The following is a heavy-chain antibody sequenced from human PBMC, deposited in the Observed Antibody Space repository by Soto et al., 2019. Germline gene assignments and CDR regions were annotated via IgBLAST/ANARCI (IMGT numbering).Heavy chain of an antibody. CDR1: GGSISSGGYY. V-gene: IGHV4-31*03. J-gene: IGHJ5*02. CDR2: IYYSKST. Sequence: SETLSLTCTVSGGSISSGGYYWSWIRQHPGKGLEWIGYIYYSKSTYYNPSLKNRVTISLDTSKNPFSLKLTSVTVEDTAVYYCARSVFPWGQGTLVTVS. CDR3: ARSVFP.